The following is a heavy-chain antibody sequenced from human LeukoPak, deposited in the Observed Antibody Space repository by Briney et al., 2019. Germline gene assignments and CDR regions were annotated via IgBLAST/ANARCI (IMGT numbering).Heavy chain of an antibody. CDR3: ARDAVGATFMDY. V-gene: IGHV1-8*01. J-gene: IGHJ4*02. Sequence: GASVKVSCKASGYTFTSYDINWVRQATGQGLEWMGWMNPDTGNTGYAQKFQGRVTMTRNTSITTAYMELSSLQSEDTAVYYCARDAVGATFMDYWGQGTLVTVSS. CDR2: MNPDTGNT. CDR1: GYTFTSYD. D-gene: IGHD1-26*01.